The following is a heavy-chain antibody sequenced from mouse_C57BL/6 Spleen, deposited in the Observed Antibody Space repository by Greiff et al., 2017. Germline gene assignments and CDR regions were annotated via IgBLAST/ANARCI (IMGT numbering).Heavy chain of an antibody. Sequence: VQLQESGPELVKPGASVKISCKASGYAFSSSWMNWVKQRPGKGLEWIGRIYPGDGDTNYNGKFKGKATLTADKSSSTAYMQLSSLTSEDSAVYFCARPGTTVDYFDYWGQGTTLTVSS. CDR1: GYAFSSSW. CDR2: IYPGDGDT. CDR3: ARPGTTVDYFDY. V-gene: IGHV1-82*01. J-gene: IGHJ2*01. D-gene: IGHD1-1*01.